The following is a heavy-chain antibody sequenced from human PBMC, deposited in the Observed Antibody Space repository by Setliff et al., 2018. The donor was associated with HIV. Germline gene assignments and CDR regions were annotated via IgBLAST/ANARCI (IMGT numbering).Heavy chain of an antibody. V-gene: IGHV4-59*08. CDR2: IYYSGTT. CDR1: GFTFSDFS. CDR3: VRGPQWLVQKGRAYYFDY. J-gene: IGHJ4*02. D-gene: IGHD6-19*01. Sequence: LSCAASGFTFSDFSMSWIRQPPGKGLEWIGYIYYSGTTKYNPSLKSRVTISVDTSKNQVSLKLNSMTAADTAVYFCVRGPQWLVQKGRAYYFDYWGQGALVTVSS.